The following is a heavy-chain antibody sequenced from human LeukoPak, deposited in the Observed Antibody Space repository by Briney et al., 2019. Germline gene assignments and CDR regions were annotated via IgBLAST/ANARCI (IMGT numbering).Heavy chain of an antibody. CDR2: IYYSGST. D-gene: IGHD3-22*01. J-gene: IGHJ4*02. CDR3: ARGYRYYLDSSGYYFDY. Sequence: SQTLSLTCTVSGGSISSGGYYWSWIRQYPGKGLEWIGYIYYSGSTYYNPSLKSRVTISVDTSKNQFSLELSSVTAADTAVYYCARGYRYYLDSSGYYFDYWGQGTLVTVSS. CDR1: GGSISSGGYY. V-gene: IGHV4-31*03.